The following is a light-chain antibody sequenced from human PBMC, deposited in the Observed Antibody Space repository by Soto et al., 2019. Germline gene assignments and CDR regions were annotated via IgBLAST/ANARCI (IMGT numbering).Light chain of an antibody. CDR2: YDS. Sequence: SYELTQPPSVSVAPGKTATITCGGDNIGTETVHWYQQKPGQAPVLVIFYDSDRPSGIPERISASNSGNTATLTISRVEAGDEADYYCQVWDSSSDHRVVFGGGTQLTVL. CDR3: QVWDSSSDHRVV. V-gene: IGLV3-21*04. CDR1: NIGTET. J-gene: IGLJ2*01.